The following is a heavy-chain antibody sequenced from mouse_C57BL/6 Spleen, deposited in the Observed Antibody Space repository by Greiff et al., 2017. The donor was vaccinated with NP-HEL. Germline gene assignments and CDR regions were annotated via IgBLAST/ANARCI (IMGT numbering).Heavy chain of an antibody. J-gene: IGHJ3*01. CDR1: GFTFSSYT. Sequence: DVMLVESGGGLVKPGGSLKLSCAASGFTFSSYTMSWVRQTPEKRLEWVATISGGGGNTYYPDSVKGRFTISRDNAKNTLYLQMSSLRSEDTALYYCARSHYYGSSGAWFAYWGQGTLVTVSA. D-gene: IGHD1-1*01. CDR3: ARSHYYGSSGAWFAY. V-gene: IGHV5-9*01. CDR2: ISGGGGNT.